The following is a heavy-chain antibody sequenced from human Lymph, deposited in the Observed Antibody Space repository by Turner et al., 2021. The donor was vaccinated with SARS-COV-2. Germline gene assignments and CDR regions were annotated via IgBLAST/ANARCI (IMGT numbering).Heavy chain of an antibody. CDR1: GCSISSYH. J-gene: IGHJ4*02. CDR2: NYYGGST. CDR3: ARGFDY. Sequence: QVQPQESGPGLVKPSETLSLTCIVSGCSISSYHWSWIRQPPGKGLEWIGYNYYGGSTNYAPTLTSRVTISVDTSKNQFTLGLSSVTAADAAVYYCARGFDYWGQGTLVTVSS. V-gene: IGHV4-59*08.